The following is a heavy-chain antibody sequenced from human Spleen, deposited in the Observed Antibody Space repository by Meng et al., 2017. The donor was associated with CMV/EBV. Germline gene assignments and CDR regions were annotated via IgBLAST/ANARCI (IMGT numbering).Heavy chain of an antibody. CDR3: ARDSGLNGFYNWFDP. V-gene: IGHV4-61*01. J-gene: IGHJ5*02. Sequence: GSVNRCSNQWNLIRQPPGKGLEWIGFIDYRGITKYNPSLKSRVTLSADASKHQFSLKLTSMTAADSAVYYCARDSGLNGFYNWFDPWGPGTLVTVSS. D-gene: IGHD3-9*01. CDR2: IDYRGIT. CDR1: GSVNRCSNQ.